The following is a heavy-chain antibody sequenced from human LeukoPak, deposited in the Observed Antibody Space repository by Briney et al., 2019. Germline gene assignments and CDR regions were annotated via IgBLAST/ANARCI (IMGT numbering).Heavy chain of an antibody. Sequence: GGSLRLSCAASGFTFDDYAMHWVRQAPGKGLEWVSGISWNSGSIGYADSVKGRFTISRDNAKNTLYLQMNSLRAEDTAVYYCARGERHYGSGSYSSDFWGQGTLVTVSS. CDR3: ARGERHYGSGSYSSDF. CDR1: GFTFDDYA. CDR2: ISWNSGSI. D-gene: IGHD3-10*01. J-gene: IGHJ4*02. V-gene: IGHV3-9*01.